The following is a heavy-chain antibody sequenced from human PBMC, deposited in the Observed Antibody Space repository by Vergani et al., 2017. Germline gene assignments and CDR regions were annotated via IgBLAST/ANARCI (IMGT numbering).Heavy chain of an antibody. CDR3: ASSIGYXTSGSCRPYYFDL. V-gene: IGHV1-46*02. Sequence: QVQLVQSGAAVKKPGASGKVSCTASGYIFKNYYMHWLRLAPGQGFQWMGVVNFVTGAATSPQKFEGRITMTRDTSTATFYMDLSSLKYEDTAIYYCASSIGYXTSGSCRPYYFDLWGQGTLVSVSS. J-gene: IGHJ4*02. CDR2: VNFVTGAA. CDR1: GYIFKNYY. D-gene: IGHD2-15*01.